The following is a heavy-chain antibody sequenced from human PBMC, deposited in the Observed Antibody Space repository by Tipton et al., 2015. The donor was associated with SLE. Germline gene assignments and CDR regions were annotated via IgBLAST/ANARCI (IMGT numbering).Heavy chain of an antibody. CDR3: ARTLLPDVRGAFDI. CDR1: GGSISRYY. Sequence: PGLVKPSEPLSLSCTVSGGSISRYYWSWIRQPAGKGLEWIGRINTSGDTYYNPSLNSRVTMSADTSNNQFSLTLNSVTAADTAIYYCARTLLPDVRGAFDIWGQGTVVTVSS. D-gene: IGHD3-10*02. J-gene: IGHJ3*02. CDR2: INTSGDT. V-gene: IGHV4-4*07.